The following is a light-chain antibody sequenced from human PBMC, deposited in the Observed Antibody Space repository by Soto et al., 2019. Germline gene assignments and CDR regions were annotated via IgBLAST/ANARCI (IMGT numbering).Light chain of an antibody. CDR1: QSVSNNY. J-gene: IGKJ2*01. V-gene: IGKV3-20*01. Sequence: EIVLTQSPGTLSLSPGERATLSCRASQSVSNNYLAWYQQKPGQTPRLLIYGASSSSTGIPDRFSGSGSATNFTLTISRLEPEDFAVYFCQQYGRSLGYTFGQGTKLEIK. CDR3: QQYGRSLGYT. CDR2: GAS.